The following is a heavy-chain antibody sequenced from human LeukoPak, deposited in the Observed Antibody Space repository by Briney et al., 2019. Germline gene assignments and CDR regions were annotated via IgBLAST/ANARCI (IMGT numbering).Heavy chain of an antibody. J-gene: IGHJ5*02. CDR2: IYYSGST. CDR1: GGSISSYY. D-gene: IGHD4-17*01. CDR3: ARQGYRDYWFDP. V-gene: IGHV4-59*08. Sequence: SETLSLTCTVSGGSISSYYWSWIRQPPGKGLEWIGYIYYSGSTNYNPSLKSRVTISVDTSKNQFSLKLSSVTAADTAVYYCARQGYRDYWFDPWGQGTLVIVSS.